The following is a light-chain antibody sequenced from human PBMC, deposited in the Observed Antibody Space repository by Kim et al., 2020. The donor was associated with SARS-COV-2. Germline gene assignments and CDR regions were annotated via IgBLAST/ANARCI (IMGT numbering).Light chain of an antibody. J-gene: IGKJ2*01. V-gene: IGKV3-20*01. CDR3: QQYVISSFT. CDR2: GAS. CDR1: QSIISDY. Sequence: EVVLTQSPGTLSLSPGERATLSCRASQSIISDYFAWYQQKPGQAPRLLIYGASTRATGIPDRFSGSGSGTDFTLTISRLEPEDFAVYYCQQYVISSFTFGQGTKLEI.